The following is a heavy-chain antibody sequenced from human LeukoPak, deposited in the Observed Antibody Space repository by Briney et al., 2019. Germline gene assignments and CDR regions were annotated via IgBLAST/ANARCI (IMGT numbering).Heavy chain of an antibody. J-gene: IGHJ4*02. CDR3: AKDLGFGGYCSSTTCFYDY. V-gene: IGHV3-23*01. D-gene: IGHD2-2*01. CDR1: GFAFSNYA. Sequence: GGSLRLSCAASGFAFSNYAMSWVRQAPGKGLEWVSAISGGGLVTYYADSVRGRFTISRDNSKNTLYLQMNSLRAEDTALYYCAKDLGFGGYCSSTTCFYDYWGQGTLVTVSS. CDR2: ISGGGLVT.